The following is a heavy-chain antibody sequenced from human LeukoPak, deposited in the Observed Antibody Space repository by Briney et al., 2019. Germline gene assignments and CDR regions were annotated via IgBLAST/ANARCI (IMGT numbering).Heavy chain of an antibody. CDR3: AKGEQWPRGFDC. V-gene: IGHV3-23*01. J-gene: IGHJ4*02. CDR1: GFTFNTYA. Sequence: GGSLRLSCAASGFTFNTYAMSWVRQAPGKGLEWVTAISGSGGSTYYADSVKGRFTISRDNSKNTLYLQVNSLRAEDTAVYYCAKGEQWPRGFDCWGQGTLVTVSS. CDR2: ISGSGGST. D-gene: IGHD6-19*01.